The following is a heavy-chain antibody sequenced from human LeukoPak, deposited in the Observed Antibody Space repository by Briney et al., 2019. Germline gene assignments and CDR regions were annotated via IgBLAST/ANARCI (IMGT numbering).Heavy chain of an antibody. CDR1: GFTFSSYS. J-gene: IGHJ4*02. V-gene: IGHV3-21*01. D-gene: IGHD3-16*01. CDR2: ISSSSSYI. CDR3: AKSGGVLRGFDY. Sequence: GGSLRLSCAASGFTFSSYSMNWVRQAPGKGLEWVSSISSSSSYIYYADSVKGRFTISRDNSKNTLYLQMNSLRAEDTAVYYCAKSGGVLRGFDYWGQGTLVTVSS.